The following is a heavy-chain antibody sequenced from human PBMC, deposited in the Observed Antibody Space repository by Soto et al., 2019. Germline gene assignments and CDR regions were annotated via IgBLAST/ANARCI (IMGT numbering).Heavy chain of an antibody. Sequence: QVQLVQSGAEVKKPGASVKVSCKASGYTFTSYGISWVRQAPGQGLEWMGRISPYNGNTKYAQKLQGRDTMTTDTSTSTAYMELRSLRSDDTAVYYCARDRGYNWNYGWFDPWGQGTRVTVSS. D-gene: IGHD1-7*01. CDR2: ISPYNGNT. CDR3: ARDRGYNWNYGWFDP. V-gene: IGHV1-18*01. J-gene: IGHJ5*02. CDR1: GYTFTSYG.